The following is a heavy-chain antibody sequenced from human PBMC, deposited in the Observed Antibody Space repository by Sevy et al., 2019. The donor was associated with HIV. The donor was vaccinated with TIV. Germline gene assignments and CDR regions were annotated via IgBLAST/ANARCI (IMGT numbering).Heavy chain of an antibody. J-gene: IGHJ4*02. V-gene: IGHV1-24*01. Sequence: ASVKVSCKVSGYTLTELSMHWVRQAPGKGLEWMGSFEPEDGETVYAQKFQGRVTMTEDTSSDTAYMELSSLRSDDTVVYYCATTKDYYDSSGSPFDYWGQGTLVTVSS. CDR1: GYTLTELS. D-gene: IGHD3-22*01. CDR3: ATTKDYYDSSGSPFDY. CDR2: FEPEDGET.